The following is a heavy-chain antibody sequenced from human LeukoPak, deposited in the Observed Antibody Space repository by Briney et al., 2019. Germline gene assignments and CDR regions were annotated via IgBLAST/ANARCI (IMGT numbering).Heavy chain of an antibody. Sequence: ASVKVSCKASGYTFTSYAMHWVRQAPGQRLDWMGWINAGNGNTKYSQKFQGRVTITRDTSASTAYMELSSLRSEDTAVYYCARVRPTFYYYGMDVWGQGTTVTVSS. CDR2: INAGNGNT. V-gene: IGHV1-3*01. CDR1: GYTFTSYA. J-gene: IGHJ6*02. CDR3: ARVRPTFYYYGMDV. D-gene: IGHD2/OR15-2a*01.